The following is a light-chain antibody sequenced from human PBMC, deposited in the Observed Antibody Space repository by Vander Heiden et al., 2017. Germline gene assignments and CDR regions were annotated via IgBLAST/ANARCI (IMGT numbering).Light chain of an antibody. V-gene: IGLV1-51*01. CDR2: DNN. CDR3: GTWDSSLSAVV. J-gene: IGLJ2*01. CDR1: NSNVVNNY. Sequence: QSVLTQPPSVSAAPGRKVTISCSGSNSNVVNNYVSWYQHLPGTAPKLLIDDNNKRPSGSPDRCSGSKSGTSATLGITGLQTGDEADYYCGTWDSSLSAVVFGGGSKLTVL.